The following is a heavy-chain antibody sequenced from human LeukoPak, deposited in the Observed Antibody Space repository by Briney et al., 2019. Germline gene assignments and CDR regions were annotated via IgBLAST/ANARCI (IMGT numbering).Heavy chain of an antibody. Sequence: ASVKVSCKASGYTFTGYYMHWVRQAPGQGLEWMGWINPNSGGTNYAQKFQGRVTMTRDTSISTAYMELSRLRSDDTAVYYCARVSDTTTYSHWYFDLWGRGTLVTVSS. CDR3: ARVSDTTTYSHWYFDL. D-gene: IGHD2/OR15-2a*01. CDR2: INPNSGGT. J-gene: IGHJ2*01. CDR1: GYTFTGYY. V-gene: IGHV1-2*02.